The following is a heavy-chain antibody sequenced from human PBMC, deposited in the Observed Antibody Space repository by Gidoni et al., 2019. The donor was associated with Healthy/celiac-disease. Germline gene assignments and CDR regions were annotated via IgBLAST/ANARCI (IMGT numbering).Heavy chain of an antibody. CDR1: GFTFSSYS. V-gene: IGHV3-21*01. Sequence: EVQLVESGGGLVKPGGSLRLSGAASGFTFSSYSMNWVRQAPGKGLEWVSSISSSSSYIYYADSVKGRFTISRDHAKNSLYLQMNSLRAEDTAVYYCARDMDCSGGSCYSFDYWGQGTLVTVSS. CDR3: ARDMDCSGGSCYSFDY. CDR2: ISSSSSYI. J-gene: IGHJ4*02. D-gene: IGHD2-15*01.